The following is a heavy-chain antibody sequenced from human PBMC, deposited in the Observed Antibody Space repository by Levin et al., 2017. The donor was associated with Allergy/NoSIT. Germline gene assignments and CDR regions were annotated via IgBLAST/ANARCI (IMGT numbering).Heavy chain of an antibody. Sequence: SQTLSLTCAVYGGTFSGYYWSWIRQPPGKGLEWIGEINDKGVINWSPSLKNRLALSVDTSKNQFSLKLSSVIAADTAVYYCARRPEDWAVLKNDAFDVWNEGALVTVSS. CDR2: INDKGVI. D-gene: IGHD3/OR15-3a*01. CDR1: GGTFSGYY. J-gene: IGHJ3*01. CDR3: ARRPEDWAVLKNDAFDV. V-gene: IGHV4-34*01.